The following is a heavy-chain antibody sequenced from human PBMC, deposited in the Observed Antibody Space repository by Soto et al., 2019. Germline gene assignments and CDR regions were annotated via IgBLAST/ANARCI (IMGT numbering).Heavy chain of an antibody. D-gene: IGHD3-10*01. V-gene: IGHV4-39*01. CDR2: IYYSGST. J-gene: IGHJ2*01. Sequence: QLQLQESGPGLVKPSETLSLTCTVSGGSISSSSYYWGWIRQPPGKALEWIGSIYYSGSTYYNPSLKTRVTISVDTSKNQFSLKLSSVTAADTAVYYCARLRYYGSGSQAHWYFDLWGRGTLVTVSS. CDR1: GGSISSSSYY. CDR3: ARLRYYGSGSQAHWYFDL.